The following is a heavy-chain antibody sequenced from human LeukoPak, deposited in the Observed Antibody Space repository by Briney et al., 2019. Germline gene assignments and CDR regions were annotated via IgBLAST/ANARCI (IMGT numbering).Heavy chain of an antibody. Sequence: ASVKVSCKASGGTFSSYAISWVRQAPGQGLEWMGGIIPIFGTANYAQKFQGRVTITTDESTSTAYMELSSLRSEDTAVYYCARTGVPAATYCYYYMDVWGKGTTVTVSS. CDR2: IIPIFGTA. CDR1: GGTFSSYA. J-gene: IGHJ6*03. D-gene: IGHD2-2*01. V-gene: IGHV1-69*05. CDR3: ARTGVPAATYCYYYMDV.